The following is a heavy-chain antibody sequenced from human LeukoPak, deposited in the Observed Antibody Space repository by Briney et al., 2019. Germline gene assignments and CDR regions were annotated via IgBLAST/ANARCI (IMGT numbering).Heavy chain of an antibody. CDR3: AKAVTTGRAEQH. Sequence: GGSLRLSCAASGFTVSTNYMSWVRQAPGKGLEWVSIIYSGGSTSYADSVKGRFTISRDISKNTLFLQMSSLRAEDTAVYYCAKAVTTGRAEQHWGQGTLVTVSS. J-gene: IGHJ4*02. D-gene: IGHD4-17*01. CDR2: IYSGGST. CDR1: GFTVSTNY. V-gene: IGHV3-53*01.